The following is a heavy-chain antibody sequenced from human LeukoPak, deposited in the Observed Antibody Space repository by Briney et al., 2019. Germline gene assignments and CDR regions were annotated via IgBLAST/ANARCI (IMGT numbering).Heavy chain of an antibody. CDR1: GFTVSSNY. CDR3: ARDPRRDTYYYYGMDV. J-gene: IGHJ6*02. V-gene: IGHV3-66*02. Sequence: GGSLRLSCAASGFTVSSNYMSWVRQAPGKGLEWVSVIYSGGSTYYADSVKGRFTISRDNSKNTLYLQMNSLRAEDTAVYYCARDPRRDTYYYYGMDVWGQGTTVTVS. D-gene: IGHD5-18*01. CDR2: IYSGGST.